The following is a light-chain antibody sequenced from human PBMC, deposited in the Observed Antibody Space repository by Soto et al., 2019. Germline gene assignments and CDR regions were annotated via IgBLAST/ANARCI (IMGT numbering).Light chain of an antibody. CDR1: QSVSRSF. J-gene: IGKJ2*01. Sequence: EIVLTQSPGTLSLSPGERASLSCRASQSVSRSFLAWYQQKPGQAPRLLIYGASSRATGIPDRFSGSGSGTDFTLPISRLEPEDFAVYYCQQYDGSVVAFGLGTRLDIK. V-gene: IGKV3-20*01. CDR2: GAS. CDR3: QQYDGSVVA.